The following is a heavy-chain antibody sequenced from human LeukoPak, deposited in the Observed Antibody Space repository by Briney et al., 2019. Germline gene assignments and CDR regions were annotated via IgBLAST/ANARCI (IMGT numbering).Heavy chain of an antibody. CDR3: AREGPYSSSSYYFDY. Sequence: SETLSLTCTVSGGSISSYYWSWIRQPPGKGLEWIGYIYYSGGTNYNKYNPSLKSRVTISVDTSKNQFSLNLSSVTAADTALYYCAREGPYSSSSYYFDYWGLGTLVTVSS. J-gene: IGHJ4*02. V-gene: IGHV4-59*01. CDR2: IYYSGGT. CDR1: GGSISSYY. D-gene: IGHD6-13*01.